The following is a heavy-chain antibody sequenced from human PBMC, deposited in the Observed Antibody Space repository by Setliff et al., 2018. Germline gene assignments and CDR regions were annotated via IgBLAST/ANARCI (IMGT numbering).Heavy chain of an antibody. CDR3: VREGSSEYFQD. CDR2: IFYSGRT. CDR1: GASITNINYY. Sequence: SETLSLTCTVSGASITNINYYWGLIRQPPGKGLEWIGSIFYSGRTFYNPSLKSRVTISVDTSKNQFSLTLSSVTAADTAVYYCVREGSSEYFQDWGRGTLVTVSS. V-gene: IGHV4-39*07. J-gene: IGHJ1*01.